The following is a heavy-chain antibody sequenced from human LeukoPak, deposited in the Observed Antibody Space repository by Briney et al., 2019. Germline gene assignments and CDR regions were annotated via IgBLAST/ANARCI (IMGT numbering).Heavy chain of an antibody. CDR3: ARPDILTGYYDY. Sequence: GASVKVSCKASGYTFTSYYMHWVRQAPGQGLEWMGIINPRGGSTTYAQKFQGRVTMTRDTSTSTVYMELSSLRSEDTAVYYCARPDILTGYYDYWGQGTLVTVSS. CDR1: GYTFTSYY. J-gene: IGHJ4*02. CDR2: INPRGGST. D-gene: IGHD3-9*01. V-gene: IGHV1-46*01.